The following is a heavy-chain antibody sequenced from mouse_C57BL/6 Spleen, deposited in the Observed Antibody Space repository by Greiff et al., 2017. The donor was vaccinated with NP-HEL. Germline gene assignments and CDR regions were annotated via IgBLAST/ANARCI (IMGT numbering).Heavy chain of an antibody. CDR3: ARRDYGSTSSCAY. CDR2: IYPGDGDT. CDR1: GYAFSSYW. D-gene: IGHD1-1*01. J-gene: IGHJ3*01. Sequence: VQLQQSGAELVKPGASVQISCKASGYAFSSYWMNWVKQRPGKGLEWIGQIYPGDGDTNYNGKFKGKATLTADKSSSTAYMQLSSLTTEDSAVYYCARRDYGSTSSCAYWGQGTLVTVSA. V-gene: IGHV1-80*01.